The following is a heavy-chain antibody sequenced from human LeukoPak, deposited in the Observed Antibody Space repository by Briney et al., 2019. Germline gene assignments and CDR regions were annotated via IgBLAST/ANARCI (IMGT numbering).Heavy chain of an antibody. V-gene: IGHV3-53*01. CDR3: ARDAGNSGYGMDV. CDR2: IYSGSTT. D-gene: IGHD5-12*01. CDR1: GFIVSSDY. Sequence: PGGSLRLSCAASGFIVSSDYMSWVRQAPGKGLEWVSVIYSGSTTYYADSVKGRFTISRDSAKNSLYLQMSSLRDEDTAVYYCARDAGNSGYGMDVWGQGTTVTVSS. J-gene: IGHJ6*02.